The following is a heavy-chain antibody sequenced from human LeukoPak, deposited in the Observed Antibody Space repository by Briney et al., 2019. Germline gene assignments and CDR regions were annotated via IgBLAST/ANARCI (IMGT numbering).Heavy chain of an antibody. J-gene: IGHJ3*02. CDR3: ARDPYHSDAFDI. V-gene: IGHV3-30*03. Sequence: PGGSLRLSCAASGFTFSSYDMHWVRQAPGKGLEWVAVISYDGSNKYYADSVKGRFTISRDNSKNTLYLQMNSLRAEDTAVYYCARDPYHSDAFDIWGQGTMVTVSS. CDR1: GFTFSSYD. D-gene: IGHD3-16*01. CDR2: ISYDGSNK.